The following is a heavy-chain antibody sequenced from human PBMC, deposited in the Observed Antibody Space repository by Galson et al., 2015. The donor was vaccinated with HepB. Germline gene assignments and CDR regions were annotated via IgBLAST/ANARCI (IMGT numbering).Heavy chain of an antibody. CDR1: GFTFSSYS. V-gene: IGHV3-48*01. CDR2: ISSSSSTI. CDR3: AKVVVVAATRAYYYMDV. J-gene: IGHJ6*03. D-gene: IGHD2-15*01. Sequence: SLRLSCAASGFTFSSYSMNWVRQAPGKGLEWVSYISSSSSTIYYADSVKGRFTISRDNAKNSLYLQMNSLRAEDTAVYYCAKVVVVAATRAYYYMDVWGKGTTVTVSS.